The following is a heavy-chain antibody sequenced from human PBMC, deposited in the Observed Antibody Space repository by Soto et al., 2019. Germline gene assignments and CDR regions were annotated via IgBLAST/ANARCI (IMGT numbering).Heavy chain of an antibody. CDR3: ARAPGGASNYYSYMDV. D-gene: IGHD3-10*01. V-gene: IGHV1-8*01. CDR2: INPNSGNT. J-gene: IGHJ6*03. Sequence: QVQLVQSGTEVQNPGASVKVSCKASGYTFTINDINWVRQATGQGLEWMGWINPNSGNTGSAQKFQGRVTMTRDTSKSTAYMELSSLTSDDTAVYYCARAPGGASNYYSYMDVWGEGTTVTVSS. CDR1: GYTFTIND.